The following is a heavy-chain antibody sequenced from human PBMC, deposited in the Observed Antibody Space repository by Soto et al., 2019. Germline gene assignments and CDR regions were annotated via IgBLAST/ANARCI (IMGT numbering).Heavy chain of an antibody. D-gene: IGHD6-6*01. CDR2: IWYDGSNK. CDR1: GFTFSSYG. CDR3: ARAEGSSIAAPGLDY. J-gene: IGHJ4*02. Sequence: XESLLLSCAASGFTFSSYGVHWVRQAPGKGLEWVAVIWYDGSNKYYADSVKGRFTISRDNSKNTLYLQMNSLRAEDTAVYYCARAEGSSIAAPGLDYWGQGTLVTV. V-gene: IGHV3-33*01.